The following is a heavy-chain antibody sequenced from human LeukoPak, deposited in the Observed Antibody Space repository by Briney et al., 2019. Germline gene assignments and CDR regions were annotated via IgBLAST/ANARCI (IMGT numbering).Heavy chain of an antibody. CDR2: INQNGREK. V-gene: IGHV3-7*01. Sequence: GGSLRFSCEVSGLTFSTYWMTWVRQAPGKGLEWGASINQNGREKYYVDSVKGRFPISRDNAKDSLYLQMNSLIAEDTAVYYCARSLGDDWGQGALVTVSS. CDR3: ARSLGDD. J-gene: IGHJ4*02. CDR1: GLTFSTYW. D-gene: IGHD3-16*01.